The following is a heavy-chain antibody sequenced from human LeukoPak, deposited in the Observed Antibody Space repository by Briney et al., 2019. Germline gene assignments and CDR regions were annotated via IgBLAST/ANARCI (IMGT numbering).Heavy chain of an antibody. Sequence: PGGSLRLSCAASGFTFSTYNMNWVRQAPGKGLEWVSYISSTTRTIYYADSVKGRFTISRDNAKNALFLQMNSLRDEDTAVYCFARDRQQMDREGYFDLWGRGTLVTVSS. J-gene: IGHJ2*01. CDR3: ARDRQQMDREGYFDL. CDR1: GFTFSTYN. V-gene: IGHV3-48*02. D-gene: IGHD6-13*01. CDR2: ISSTTRTI.